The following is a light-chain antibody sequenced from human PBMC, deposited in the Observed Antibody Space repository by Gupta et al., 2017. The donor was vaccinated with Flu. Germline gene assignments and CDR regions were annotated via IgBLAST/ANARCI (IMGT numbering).Light chain of an antibody. V-gene: IGKV1-27*01. Sequence: DIQMTPSPSSLSASVGARVTITCRASQGIRSYLAWFQQKPGSLPKLLIYAASTLQPGVPSRFSGGGSGTEFTLTISSLQPEDVATYYCQKYNNVPLTFGGGTKLEL. CDR3: QKYNNVPLT. CDR1: QGIRSY. J-gene: IGKJ4*01. CDR2: AAS.